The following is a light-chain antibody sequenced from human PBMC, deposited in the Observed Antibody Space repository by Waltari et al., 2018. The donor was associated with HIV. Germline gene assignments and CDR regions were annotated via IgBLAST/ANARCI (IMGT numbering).Light chain of an antibody. Sequence: QSVLTQPPSVSAAPGQTVTISCSVSSTFGNAFVSWYQHPPGSAPKLLIYDKNKRPSGISDRFSGSKSGTSATLGITGLQTGDEADYYCGTWDASLSVGVFGGGTKLTVL. CDR1: SSTFGNAF. V-gene: IGLV1-51*01. CDR2: DKN. J-gene: IGLJ3*02. CDR3: GTWDASLSVGV.